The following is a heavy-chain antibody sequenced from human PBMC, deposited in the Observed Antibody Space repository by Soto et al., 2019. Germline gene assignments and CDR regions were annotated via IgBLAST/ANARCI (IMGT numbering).Heavy chain of an antibody. J-gene: IGHJ6*02. Sequence: ASETLSLTCAVYGGSFSGYYWSWIRQPPGKGLEWIGEINHSGSTNYNPSLKSRVTISVDTSKNQFSLKLSSVTAADTAVYYSYGSGISGVTMDVWGQGTTVTVSS. V-gene: IGHV4-34*01. D-gene: IGHD3-10*01. CDR2: INHSGST. CDR1: GGSFSGYY. CDR3: YGSGISGVTMDV.